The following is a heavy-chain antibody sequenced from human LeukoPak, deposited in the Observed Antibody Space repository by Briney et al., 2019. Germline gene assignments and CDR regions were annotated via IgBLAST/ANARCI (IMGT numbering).Heavy chain of an antibody. CDR2: IYYSGST. D-gene: IGHD6-19*01. CDR1: GGSISSYY. CDR3: ARVHTSYSSGWYYFDY. J-gene: IGHJ4*02. Sequence: PSETLSLTCTVSGGSISSYYWSWIRQPPGKGLEWIGYIYYSGSTNYNPSLKSRVTISVDTSKNQFSLKLSSVTAADTAVYYCARVHTSYSSGWYYFDYWGQGTLVTVSS. V-gene: IGHV4-59*01.